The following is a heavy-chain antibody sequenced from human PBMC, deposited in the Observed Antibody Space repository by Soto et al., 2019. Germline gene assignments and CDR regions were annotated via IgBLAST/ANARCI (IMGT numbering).Heavy chain of an antibody. J-gene: IGHJ4*02. Sequence: EVQLLESGGGLVQPGGSLKLSCAASGFTFSSYAMSWVRQAPGKGLEWVSAISGSGGSTYYADSVKGRFTISRDNSKNTLYLQMNSLRAEDTAVYYCAKDQRKGVTTGYFDYWGQGTLVTVSS. CDR1: GFTFSSYA. V-gene: IGHV3-23*01. CDR3: AKDQRKGVTTGYFDY. D-gene: IGHD4-17*01. CDR2: ISGSGGST.